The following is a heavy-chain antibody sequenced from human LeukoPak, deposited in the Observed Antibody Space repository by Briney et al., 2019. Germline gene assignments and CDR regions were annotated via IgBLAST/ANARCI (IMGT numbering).Heavy chain of an antibody. Sequence: GGSLRLSCAASGFTFSIYAMSWVRQAPGKGLEWVSAIGGSGQNTNYADSVKGRFTISRDNSRNTLYLDVNILRAEDTAVYYCAKDDLGDWPPLFDSWGQGTLVTVSS. D-gene: IGHD2-21*02. J-gene: IGHJ4*02. V-gene: IGHV3-23*01. CDR1: GFTFSIYA. CDR3: AKDDLGDWPPLFDS. CDR2: IGGSGQNT.